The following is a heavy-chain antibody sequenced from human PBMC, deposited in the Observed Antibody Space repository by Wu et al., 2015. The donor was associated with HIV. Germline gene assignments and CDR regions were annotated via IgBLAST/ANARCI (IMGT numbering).Heavy chain of an antibody. CDR2: STTIFGTA. V-gene: IGHV1-69*12. D-gene: IGHD1-1*01. CDR3: ARDLFSAQIGTDYYYYYYMDV. CDR1: GGTFSSYG. Sequence: QVQLVQSGAEVKKPGSSVKVSCKTSGGTFSSYGVSWVRQAPGQGLEWMGGSTTIFGTANYAQKFQDRVTITADESTGTAYMELRSLRSEDTAVYYCARDLFSAQIGTDYYYYYYMDVWGKGTTVTVSS. J-gene: IGHJ6*03.